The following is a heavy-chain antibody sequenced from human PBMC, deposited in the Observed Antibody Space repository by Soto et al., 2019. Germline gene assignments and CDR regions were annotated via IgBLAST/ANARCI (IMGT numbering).Heavy chain of an antibody. J-gene: IGHJ6*02. CDR1: EFTFNTYW. CDR2: IKDDGSEK. Sequence: EVQLVESGGGLVQPGGSLRLSCLASEFTFNTYWMNWVRQAPGRGLEWVANIKDDGSEKNYVDSVKGRFTISRDNSTNSLTLQMNSLRGEDTAVYFCARDWGTPGRGSAVGYYYHYGMDVWGQGTTVTVSS. D-gene: IGHD6-19*01. V-gene: IGHV3-7*05. CDR3: ARDWGTPGRGSAVGYYYHYGMDV.